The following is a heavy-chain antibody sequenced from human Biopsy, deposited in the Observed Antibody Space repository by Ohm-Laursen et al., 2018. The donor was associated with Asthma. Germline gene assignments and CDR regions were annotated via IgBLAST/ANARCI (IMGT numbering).Heavy chain of an antibody. CDR2: ISGSGGST. J-gene: IGHJ4*02. CDR1: GFTFSSYA. CDR3: AKDRDDDIWAGPPGFDD. Sequence: SLRLSCTASGFTFSSYAMSWVRQAPGKGLEWVSAISGSGGSTYYADSVKGRFTLSRDNSKNTLYLQMNSLRAEDTAVYYCAKDRDDDIWAGPPGFDDWGQGTLVTVSS. V-gene: IGHV3-23*01. D-gene: IGHD3-9*01.